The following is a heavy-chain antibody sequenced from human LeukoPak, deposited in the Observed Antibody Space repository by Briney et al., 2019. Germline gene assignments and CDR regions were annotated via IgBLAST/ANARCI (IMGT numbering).Heavy chain of an antibody. J-gene: IGHJ6*03. D-gene: IGHD3-3*01. CDR2: IYHSGST. V-gene: IGHV4-38-2*02. CDR1: GYFISSGYF. CDR3: ARVSYFRFLEWLDYMDV. Sequence: SETLSLTCTVSGYFISSGYFWGWIRQPPGKGLEWIGSIYHSGSTYYNPSLKSRVTISVDTSKNQFSLKLSSVTAADTAVYYCARVSYFRFLEWLDYMDVWGKGTTVTVSS.